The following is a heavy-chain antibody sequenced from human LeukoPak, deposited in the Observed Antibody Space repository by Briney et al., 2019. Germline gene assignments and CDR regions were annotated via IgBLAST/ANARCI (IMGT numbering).Heavy chain of an antibody. CDR3: AKDLDCSSTSCYPDY. J-gene: IGHJ4*02. V-gene: IGHV3-23*01. Sequence: GGPLRLSCAASGFTFSSYAMSWVRQAPGKGLEWVSAISGSGGSTYYADSVKGRFTIPRDNSKNTLYLQMNSLRAEDTAVYYCAKDLDCSSTSCYPDYWGQGTLVTVSS. D-gene: IGHD2-2*01. CDR2: ISGSGGST. CDR1: GFTFSSYA.